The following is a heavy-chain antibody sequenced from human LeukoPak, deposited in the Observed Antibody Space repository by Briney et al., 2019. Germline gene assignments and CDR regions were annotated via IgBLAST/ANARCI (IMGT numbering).Heavy chain of an antibody. CDR2: IYYSGST. CDR3: RAVAGTGFDY. Sequence: PSETLSLTCTVSGGSISSYYWSWIRQPPGKGLEWIGHIYYSGSTNYNPSLKSRVTISVDTSKNQFSLELSSVTAADTAVYYCRAVAGTGFDYWGQGTLVTVSS. CDR1: GGSISSYY. D-gene: IGHD6-19*01. J-gene: IGHJ4*02. V-gene: IGHV4-59*01.